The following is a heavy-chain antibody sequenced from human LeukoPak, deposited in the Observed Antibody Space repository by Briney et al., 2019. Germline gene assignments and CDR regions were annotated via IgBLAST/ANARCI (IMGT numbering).Heavy chain of an antibody. CDR3: ARDLKATYYDFWSGYRRTHNWFDP. CDR1: GYTFPSYG. Sequence: ASVTVSCKASGYTFPSYGISGVRQAPGQGLEWMGWICPYNCNKNYAQKLEVRVTMTTDTSTSTAYMELRSLRSDDTAVYYCARDLKATYYDFWSGYRRTHNWFDPWGQGTLVTVSS. J-gene: IGHJ5*02. V-gene: IGHV1-18*01. D-gene: IGHD3-3*01. CDR2: ICPYNCNK.